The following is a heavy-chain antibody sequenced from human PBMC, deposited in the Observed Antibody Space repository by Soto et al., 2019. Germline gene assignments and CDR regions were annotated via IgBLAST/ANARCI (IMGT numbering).Heavy chain of an antibody. J-gene: IGHJ2*01. V-gene: IGHV1-18*01. D-gene: IGHD2-15*01. Sequence: QVQVVQSGAEVKKPGASVQVACKASGYSFDTFGMRWVRQAPGQGLEWMGWISIEKGDTNSAQKFQDRVTMTTDTSTSTAYMELRSLTSDDTAVYYCARCYCSVGSCFTCWHFDLWGRGTLVTVSS. CDR3: ARCYCSVGSCFTCWHFDL. CDR1: GYSFDTFG. CDR2: ISIEKGDT.